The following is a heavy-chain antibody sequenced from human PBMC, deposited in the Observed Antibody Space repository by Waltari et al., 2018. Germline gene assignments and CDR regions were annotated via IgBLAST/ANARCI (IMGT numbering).Heavy chain of an antibody. Sequence: EVQLLESGGGLVQPGGSLRLSCAPSGLPFSSLALSWVRQAPGKGLEWVSAISGSGGSTYYADSVKGRFTISRDNSKNTLYLQMNSLRAEDTAVYYCAEIAAAAETWGQGTLVTVSS. CDR3: AEIAAAAET. CDR1: GLPFSSLA. CDR2: ISGSGGST. D-gene: IGHD6-13*01. J-gene: IGHJ5*02. V-gene: IGHV3-23*01.